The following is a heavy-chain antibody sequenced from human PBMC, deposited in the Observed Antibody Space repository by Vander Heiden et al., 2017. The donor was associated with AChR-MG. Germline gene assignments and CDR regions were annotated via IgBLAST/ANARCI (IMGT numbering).Heavy chain of an antibody. V-gene: IGHV4-59*01. CDR1: GGPSSLYY. J-gene: IGHJ6*02. CDR2: VYYSGTT. CDR3: AGGYCSGDRCRPNMDV. D-gene: IGHD2-15*01. Sequence: QVHRQESGPRLLRPSETLSLTCTVSGGPSSLYYWSWIRQTPGKGLEWIGDVYYSGTTYYNPSLKSRVTISADTSKTQFSLTLGSATAADTGLYFCAGGYCSGDRCRPNMDVWGRGTTVIVSS.